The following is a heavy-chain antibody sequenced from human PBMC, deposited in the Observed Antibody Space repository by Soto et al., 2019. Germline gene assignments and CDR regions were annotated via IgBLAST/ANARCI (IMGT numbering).Heavy chain of an antibody. CDR2: ISKSDYT. J-gene: IGHJ4*02. V-gene: IGHV3-21*01. CDR3: AREDSIIIPAVLDF. D-gene: IGHD2-2*01. CDR1: GFAFNNYG. Sequence: AGSLRLSCTGSGFAFNNYGINGVRQAPGKGLEWVSSISKSDYTYYSDSVKGRFTISRDNAKNSVSLQMNTLRVEDTAVYYCAREDSIIIPAVLDFWGQGTLVTVSS.